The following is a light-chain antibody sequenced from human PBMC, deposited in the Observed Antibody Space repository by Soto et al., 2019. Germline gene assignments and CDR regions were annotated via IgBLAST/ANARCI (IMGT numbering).Light chain of an antibody. CDR3: QQYGSSPPYT. Sequence: EIVLTQSPGTLSLSPGERAILSCRASQSVSNSFLAWYQQKPGQAPRLLIYGASNRATGIPDRFSGSGSGTDFTLTISRLEPEDFAVYYCQQYGSSPPYTFGQGTNLEI. CDR2: GAS. V-gene: IGKV3-20*01. J-gene: IGKJ2*01. CDR1: QSVSNSF.